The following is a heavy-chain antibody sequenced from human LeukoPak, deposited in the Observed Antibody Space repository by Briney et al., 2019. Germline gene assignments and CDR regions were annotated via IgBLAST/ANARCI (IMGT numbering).Heavy chain of an antibody. J-gene: IGHJ5*02. D-gene: IGHD6-13*01. CDR2: IYHSGST. CDR1: GGSISSGGYS. Sequence: SETLSLTCAVSGGSISSGGYSWSWIRQPPGKGLEWIGYIYHSGSTYYNPSLKSRVTISVDTSKNQFSLKLSSVTAADTAVYYCARGLVGMSIAAAGTVWFDPWGQGTLVTVSS. CDR3: ARGLVGMSIAAAGTVWFDP. V-gene: IGHV4-30-2*01.